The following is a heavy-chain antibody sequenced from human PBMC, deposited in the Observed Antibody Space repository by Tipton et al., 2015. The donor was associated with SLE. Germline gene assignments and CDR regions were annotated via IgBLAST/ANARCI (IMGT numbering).Heavy chain of an antibody. V-gene: IGHV4-59*01. J-gene: IGHJ5*02. CDR1: GGSINSYY. D-gene: IGHD3-22*01. CDR3: ARGYYYDTSGYRSWLDP. CDR2: IYYTGST. Sequence: TLSLTCTVSGGSINSYYWSWIRQPPGKGLEWIGYIYYTGSTNYNPSLKSRVTISVDTSKNQFSLKLSSVTAADTAVYYCARGYYYDTSGYRSWLDPWGPGTLVTVSS.